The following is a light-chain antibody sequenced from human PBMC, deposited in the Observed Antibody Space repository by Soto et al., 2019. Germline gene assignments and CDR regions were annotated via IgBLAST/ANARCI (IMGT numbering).Light chain of an antibody. V-gene: IGKV3-15*01. Sequence: EIVMTQSPVTLPLSPGERATLSCRASQSVSSNLAWYQQKPGQAPRLLIYGASTRATGIPARFSGSGSGTEFTLTISSLQSEDFAVYYCQQYNNWPLFGGGTKVDIK. CDR2: GAS. CDR3: QQYNNWPL. J-gene: IGKJ4*01. CDR1: QSVSSN.